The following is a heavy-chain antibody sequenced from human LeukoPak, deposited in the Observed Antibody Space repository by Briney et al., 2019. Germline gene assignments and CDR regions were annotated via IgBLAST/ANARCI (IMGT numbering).Heavy chain of an antibody. D-gene: IGHD2-2*01. V-gene: IGHV5-51*01. J-gene: IGHJ6*02. CDR1: GYKFTTYW. CDR2: IYPGDSDV. CDR3: TRNANIAIVPTAIPGMDV. Sequence: GESLKISCKGSGYKFTTYWIDCVRQMPGKCLECMGIIYPGDSDVRYSPSFQGQVTISVDKSISTAYLQWNSLKASDTAIYYCTRNANIAIVPTAIPGMDVWGQGTTVTVSS.